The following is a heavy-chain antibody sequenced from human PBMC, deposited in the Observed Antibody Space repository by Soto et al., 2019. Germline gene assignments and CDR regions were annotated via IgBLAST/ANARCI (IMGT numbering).Heavy chain of an antibody. J-gene: IGHJ4*02. V-gene: IGHV1-2*04. CDR1: GFTFTGYY. CDR2: INPNSGGT. CDR3: ARASITMVRGVPMPPYYFDY. Sequence: GASVKVSCKASGFTFTGYYMHWVRQAPGQGLEWMGWINPNSGGTNYAQKFQGWVTMTRDTSISTAYMELSRLRSDDTAVYYCARASITMVRGVPMPPYYFDYWGQGTLVTVSS. D-gene: IGHD3-10*01.